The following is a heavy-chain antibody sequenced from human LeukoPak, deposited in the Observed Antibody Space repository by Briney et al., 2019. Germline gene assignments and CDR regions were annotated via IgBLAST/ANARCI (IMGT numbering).Heavy chain of an antibody. J-gene: IGHJ5*02. CDR3: ARDKMLGGFDP. Sequence: SETLSLTCTVSGGSISSSSYYWSWIRQPPGKGLEWIGYIYYSGSTNYNPSLKSRVTISVDTSKNQFSLKLSSVTAADTAVYYCARDKMLGGFDPWGQGTLVTVSS. CDR1: GGSISSSSYY. CDR2: IYYSGST. V-gene: IGHV4-61*01. D-gene: IGHD3-10*02.